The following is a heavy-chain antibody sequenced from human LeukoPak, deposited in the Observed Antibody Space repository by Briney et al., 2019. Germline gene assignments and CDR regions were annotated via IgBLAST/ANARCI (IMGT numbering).Heavy chain of an antibody. CDR1: GFTFSSYA. V-gene: IGHV3-23*01. Sequence: GGPLRLSCAASGFTFSSYAMNWVPQAPGKGLEWVAGISSGDRTFHAESVKGRFTISRDKSKDTLYLQMNSLRAEDTAVYYCAKDATASPYFHWFDNWGQGTQVIVSS. J-gene: IGHJ4*02. CDR3: AKDATASPYFHWFDN. D-gene: IGHD3-9*01. CDR2: ISSGDRT.